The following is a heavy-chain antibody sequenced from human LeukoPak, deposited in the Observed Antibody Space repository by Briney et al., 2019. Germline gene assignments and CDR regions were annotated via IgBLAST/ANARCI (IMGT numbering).Heavy chain of an antibody. V-gene: IGHV3-23*01. CDR3: AIHLRDNWFDP. CDR2: ISGSGGST. J-gene: IGHJ5*02. CDR1: GFTFSSYA. Sequence: GGSLRLSCAASGFTFSSYAMSWVRQAPGKGLAWVSAISGSGGSTYYADSVKGRFTISRDNSKNTQYLQMNSLRAEDTAGYYCAIHLRDNWFDPWGQGTLVTVSS.